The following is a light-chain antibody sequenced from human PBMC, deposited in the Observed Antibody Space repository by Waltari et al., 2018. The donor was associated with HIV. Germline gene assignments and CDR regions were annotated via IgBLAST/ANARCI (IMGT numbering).Light chain of an antibody. Sequence: QSALTQPASVSGSPGQSITIPCTGSDSDIGASDYVSWYQKYPDRAPRLLIYEVKKRPARSFRRFSGSNTANTTSLRISGSQLEAESEFYWATLSRGLTLVVFGGGTHVTVL. V-gene: IGLV2-14*01. CDR1: DSDIGASDY. CDR2: EVK. CDR3: ATLSRGLTLVV. J-gene: IGLJ2*01.